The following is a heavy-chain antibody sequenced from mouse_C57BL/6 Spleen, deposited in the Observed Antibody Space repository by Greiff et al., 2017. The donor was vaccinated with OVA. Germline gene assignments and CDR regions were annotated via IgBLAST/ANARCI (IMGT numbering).Heavy chain of an antibody. D-gene: IGHD4-1*01. CDR3: ARLGSGRTFDY. CDR2: INPNNGGT. Sequence: EVQLQQSGPELVKPGASVKISCKASGYTFTDYYMNWVKQSHGKSLEWIGDINPNNGGTSYNQKFKGKATLTVDKSSSTAYMELRSLTSEDSAVYYCARLGSGRTFDYWGQGTTLTGSS. CDR1: GYTFTDYY. V-gene: IGHV1-26*01. J-gene: IGHJ2*01.